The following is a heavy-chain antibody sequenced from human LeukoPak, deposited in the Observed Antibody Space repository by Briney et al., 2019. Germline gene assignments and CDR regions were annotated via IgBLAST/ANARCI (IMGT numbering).Heavy chain of an antibody. CDR1: GFSVSSVYY. J-gene: IGHJ4*02. V-gene: IGHV4-38-2*02. Sequence: SETLSLTCTVSGFSVSSVYYWGWIRQPPGKGLEWIGSIYRSGSTYYNPSLKSRVTISVDTSKNQFSLKLSSVTAADTAVYYCARNPPTRSITTRGGIDYWGQGTLVTVSS. CDR2: IYRSGST. CDR3: ARNPPTRSITTRGGIDY. D-gene: IGHD1-14*01.